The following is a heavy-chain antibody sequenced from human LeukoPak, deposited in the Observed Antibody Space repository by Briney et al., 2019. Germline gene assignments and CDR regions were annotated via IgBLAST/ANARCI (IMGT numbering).Heavy chain of an antibody. CDR2: ISSSSTI. J-gene: IGHJ4*02. V-gene: IGHV3-48*01. CDR3: ARVVRGVMGY. Sequence: GGSLRLSCAASGFTFSSYSMNWVRQAPGKGLEWVSYISSSSTIYYADSVKGRFTISRDNAKNSLYLQMNSLRAEDTAVYYCARVVRGVMGYWGQGTLVTVSS. CDR1: GFTFSSYS. D-gene: IGHD3-10*01.